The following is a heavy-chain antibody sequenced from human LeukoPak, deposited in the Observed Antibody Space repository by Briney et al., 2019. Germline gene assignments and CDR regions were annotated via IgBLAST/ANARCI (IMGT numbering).Heavy chain of an antibody. CDR1: GGSISSYY. CDR3: AREGLGYYDSSGYFDY. V-gene: IGHV4-4*07. CDR2: IYTSGST. J-gene: IGHJ4*02. Sequence: PSETLSLTCTVSGGSISSYYWSWIRQPAGKGLEWIGRIYTSGSTNYNPSLKSRVTISVDTSKNQFSLKLSSVTAADTAVYYCAREGLGYYDSSGYFDYRGQGTLVTVSS. D-gene: IGHD3-22*01.